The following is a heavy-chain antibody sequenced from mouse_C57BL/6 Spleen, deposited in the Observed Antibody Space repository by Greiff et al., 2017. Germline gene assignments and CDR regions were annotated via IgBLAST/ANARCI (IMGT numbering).Heavy chain of an antibody. CDR2: ISSGSSTI. CDR1: GFTFSDYG. V-gene: IGHV5-17*01. CDR3: AREGNYVGRAMDY. D-gene: IGHD2-1*01. J-gene: IGHJ4*01. Sequence: EVMLVESGGGLVKPGGSLKLSCAASGFTFSDYGMHWVRQAPEKGLEWVAYISSGSSTIYYADTVKGRVTISRDNAKNTLFLQMTSLRSEDTAMYYCAREGNYVGRAMDYWGQGTSVTVAS.